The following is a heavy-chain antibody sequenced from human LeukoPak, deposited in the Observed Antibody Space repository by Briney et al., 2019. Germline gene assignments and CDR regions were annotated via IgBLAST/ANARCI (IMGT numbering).Heavy chain of an antibody. J-gene: IGHJ5*02. CDR3: ARDYYDSSGPLYNWFDP. Sequence: ASVKVSCKASGYTFTSYYMHWVRQAPGQGLEWMGIINPSGGSTSYAQKFQGRVTMTRDTSTSTVYMGLSSLRSEDTAVYYCARDYYDSSGPLYNWFDPWGQGTLVTVSS. CDR1: GYTFTSYY. CDR2: INPSGGST. D-gene: IGHD3-22*01. V-gene: IGHV1-46*01.